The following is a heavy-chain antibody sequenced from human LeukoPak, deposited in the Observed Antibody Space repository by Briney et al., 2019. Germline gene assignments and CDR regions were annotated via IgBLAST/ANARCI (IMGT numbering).Heavy chain of an antibody. CDR2: ISAYNGNT. J-gene: IGHJ6*01. V-gene: IGHV1-18*01. CDR1: GYTFTSYG. D-gene: IGHD3-16*01. CDR3: ARDSYPVYYYYGMDV. Sequence: GASVKVSCKASGYTFTSYGISWVRQAPGQGLEWMGWISAYNGNTNYAQKLQGRVTMTTDTSTSTAYMELRSLRSDDTAVYYCARDSYPVYYYYGMDVWGQGTTVTVSS.